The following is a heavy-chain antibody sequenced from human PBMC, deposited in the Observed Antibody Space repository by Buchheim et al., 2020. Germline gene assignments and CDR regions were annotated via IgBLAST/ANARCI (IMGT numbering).Heavy chain of an antibody. D-gene: IGHD2-21*02. CDR2: ITSSGATM. J-gene: IGHJ6*02. Sequence: EVQLVESGGGLVKPGGSLRLSCVASGFTVSDYTMNWVRQAPGKGLEWVSSITSSGATMYYADSLKGRFTISRDHSKHSLYLQMNSVRAEDTAVYYCARDDDSYFYYGMDVWGQGTT. CDR1: GFTVSDYT. V-gene: IGHV3-21*01. CDR3: ARDDDSYFYYGMDV.